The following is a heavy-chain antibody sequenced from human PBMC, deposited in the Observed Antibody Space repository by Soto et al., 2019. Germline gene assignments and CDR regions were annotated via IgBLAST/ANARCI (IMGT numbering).Heavy chain of an antibody. CDR3: ARGDRGAFDL. CDR2: IHSDGSST. V-gene: IGHV3-74*01. D-gene: IGHD1-26*01. CDR1: GLTFSSSW. Sequence: TGGSLRLSCAASGLTFSSSWMHWVRQAPGKGLVWVSRIHSDGSSTTYADFVKGRFIISRDNARNTVDLQMNSVRVEDTAVYYCARGDRGAFDLWGQGTVVTVSS. J-gene: IGHJ3*01.